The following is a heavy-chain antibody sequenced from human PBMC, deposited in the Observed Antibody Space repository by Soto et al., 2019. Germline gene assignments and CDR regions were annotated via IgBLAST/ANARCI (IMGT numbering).Heavy chain of an antibody. CDR3: AAAKGGVPAAPSDY. D-gene: IGHD2-2*01. Sequence: EVQLSESGGGLVHPGGSLRLSCAASGFTFSTLAMGWVRQAPGKGLEWVSVIYSGGSTYYADSVKGRFTISRDNSKNTLYLQMNSLRAEDTAVYYCAAAKGGVPAAPSDYWGQGTLVTVSS. CDR1: GFTFSTLA. V-gene: IGHV3-23*03. J-gene: IGHJ4*02. CDR2: IYSGGST.